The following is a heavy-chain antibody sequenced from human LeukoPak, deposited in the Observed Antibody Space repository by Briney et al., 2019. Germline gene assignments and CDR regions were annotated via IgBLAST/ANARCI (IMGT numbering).Heavy chain of an antibody. Sequence: GGSLRLSCATTGFTFNAFAMTWVRQAPGKGLEWVSYISSSSITIYYADSVKGRFTISRDNAKSSLYLQMNSLRDEDTAFYYCARGDGWFGELLNFDYWGQGTLVTVSP. J-gene: IGHJ4*02. D-gene: IGHD3-10*01. V-gene: IGHV3-48*02. CDR2: ISSSSITI. CDR1: GFTFNAFA. CDR3: ARGDGWFGELLNFDY.